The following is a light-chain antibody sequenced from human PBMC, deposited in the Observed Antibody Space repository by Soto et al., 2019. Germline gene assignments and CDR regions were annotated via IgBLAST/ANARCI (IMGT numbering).Light chain of an antibody. CDR1: SSNIGSNY. V-gene: IGLV1-47*01. CDR3: AAWDDSLSDVV. J-gene: IGLJ2*01. Sequence: QSVLTQPPSASGTPGQRVTISCSGSSSNIGSNYVYWYQQLPGTAPKLLIYRNNKRPSGVPDRFSGSKSGTSASLAISGLRSEDEADYYCAAWDDSLSDVVFGGGTKVTVL. CDR2: RNN.